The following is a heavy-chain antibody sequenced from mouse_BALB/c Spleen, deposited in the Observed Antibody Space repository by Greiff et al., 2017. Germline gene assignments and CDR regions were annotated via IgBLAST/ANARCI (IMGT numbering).Heavy chain of an antibody. Sequence: EVQLQESGPGLVKPSQSLSLTCSVTGYSITSGYYWNWIRQFPGNKLEWMGYISYDGSNNYNPSLKNRISITRDTSKNQFFLKLNSVTTEDTATYNCARDMDGYGFAYWGQGTLVTVSA. CDR1: GYSITSGYY. CDR3: ARDMDGYGFAY. CDR2: ISYDGSN. D-gene: IGHD2-2*01. V-gene: IGHV3-6*02. J-gene: IGHJ3*01.